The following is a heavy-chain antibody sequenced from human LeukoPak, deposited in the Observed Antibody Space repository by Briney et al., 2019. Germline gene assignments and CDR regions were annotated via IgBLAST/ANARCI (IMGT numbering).Heavy chain of an antibody. CDR1: GFTFSDYW. CDR2: IDTDGSSA. Sequence: GGSLRLSCAASGFTFSDYWMHWVRQAPGKGLVWVSRIDTDGSSATYADSVKGRFTISRDNAKNTVYLQMNSLRAEDTAVYYCALNSEGRGSRYGMDVWGQGTTVTVTS. D-gene: IGHD1-26*01. CDR3: ALNSEGRGSRYGMDV. V-gene: IGHV3-74*01. J-gene: IGHJ6*02.